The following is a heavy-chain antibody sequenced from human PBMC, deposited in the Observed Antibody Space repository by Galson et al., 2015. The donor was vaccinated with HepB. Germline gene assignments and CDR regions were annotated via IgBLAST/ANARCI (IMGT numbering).Heavy chain of an antibody. Sequence: SLRLSCAASGFTFSSYAMSWVRQAPGKGLEWVSAISGSGSSTYYADSVKGRFIISRDNSNNTLYLQMNSLRADDTAVHYCAKEREFIAYVQFDYWGQGTLVTVSS. CDR1: GFTFSSYA. J-gene: IGHJ4*02. CDR3: AKEREFIAYVQFDY. CDR2: ISGSGSST. V-gene: IGHV3-23*01. D-gene: IGHD3-16*01.